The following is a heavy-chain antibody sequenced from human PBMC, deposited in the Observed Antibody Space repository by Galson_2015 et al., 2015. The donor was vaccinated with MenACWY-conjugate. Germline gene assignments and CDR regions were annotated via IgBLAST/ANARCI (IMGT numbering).Heavy chain of an antibody. Sequence: SLRLSCAASGFTSSSYAMSWVRQAPGKGLEWVSASDSGGSTYYADSVKGRFTISRDNSKNTLYLQMNSLRAEDTAVFYCAKAPHVNIVATPPDYWGQGTLVTVSS. CDR1: GFTSSSYA. D-gene: IGHD5-12*01. CDR2: SDSGGST. J-gene: IGHJ4*02. CDR3: AKAPHVNIVATPPDY. V-gene: IGHV3-23*01.